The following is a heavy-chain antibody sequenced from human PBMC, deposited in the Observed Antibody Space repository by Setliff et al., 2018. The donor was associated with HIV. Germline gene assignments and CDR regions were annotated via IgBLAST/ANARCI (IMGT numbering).Heavy chain of an antibody. D-gene: IGHD2-8*01. V-gene: IGHV4-4*09. Sequence: SETLSLTCTVTGGSFSNYYWSWIRQPPGKGLVWIGYIYQTGSTNYSPSLQSRVTMSVETSKNQFSLKLSSVTAADTAVYYCARCMFSLRSRHIIYYMDVWGKGTTVTVSS. CDR1: GGSFSNYY. CDR3: ARCMFSLRSRHIIYYMDV. J-gene: IGHJ6*03. CDR2: IYQTGST.